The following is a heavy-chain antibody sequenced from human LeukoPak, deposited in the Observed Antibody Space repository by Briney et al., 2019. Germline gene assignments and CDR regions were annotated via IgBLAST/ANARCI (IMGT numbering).Heavy chain of an antibody. CDR2: ISGSGGST. J-gene: IGHJ4*01. Sequence: GGSLRLSCAASGFTFSGYWMHWVRQAPGKGLEWVSTISGSGGSTYYADSVKGRFTLSRDNSKNTLYLHMNSLRVEDTAVYYCAKDGYDSGGYSFDYWGHGTLVTVSS. CDR1: GFTFSGYW. V-gene: IGHV3-23*01. D-gene: IGHD3-22*01. CDR3: AKDGYDSGGYSFDY.